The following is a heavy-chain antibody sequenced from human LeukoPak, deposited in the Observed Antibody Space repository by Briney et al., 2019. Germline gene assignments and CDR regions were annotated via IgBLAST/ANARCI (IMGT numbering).Heavy chain of an antibody. CDR2: IYYSGST. CDR1: GGSISSSSYY. CDR3: ASFPPGRQLVPPY. J-gene: IGHJ4*02. V-gene: IGHV4-39*01. D-gene: IGHD6-13*01. Sequence: SETLSLTCTVSGGSISSSSYYWGWIRQPPGKGLEWIGSIYYSGSTYYNPSLKSRVTISVDTSKNQFSLKLSSVTAADTAVYYCASFPPGRQLVPPYWGQGTLVTVSS.